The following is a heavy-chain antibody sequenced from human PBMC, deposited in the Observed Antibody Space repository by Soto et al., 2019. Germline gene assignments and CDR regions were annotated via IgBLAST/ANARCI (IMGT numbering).Heavy chain of an antibody. CDR2: ISAYNGNT. CDR3: ARGSSGWYQIDAFDI. J-gene: IGHJ3*02. V-gene: IGHV1-18*01. Sequence: GASVEVSCKASGYTFTIYGISWVRQAPGQGLEWMGWISAYNGNTNYAQKLQGRVTMTTDTSTSTAYMELRSLRSDDTAVYYCARGSSGWYQIDAFDIWGQGTMVTVSS. CDR1: GYTFTIYG. D-gene: IGHD6-19*01.